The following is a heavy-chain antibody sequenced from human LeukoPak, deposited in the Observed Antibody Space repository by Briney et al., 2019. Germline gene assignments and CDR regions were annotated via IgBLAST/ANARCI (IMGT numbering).Heavy chain of an antibody. D-gene: IGHD3-10*01. CDR2: ISPSHGGT. J-gene: IGHJ4*02. V-gene: IGHV3-23*01. CDR3: AKEKTVRGVIPLHLDY. Sequence: GGSLRLSCAASGFIFNHYAMSWVRQAPGKGLEGVSGISPSHGGTYYADSVRGRFSISRDNSKNTLYLHMNHLRVEDSALYYCAKEKTVRGVIPLHLDYWGQGSLVTVSS. CDR1: GFIFNHYA.